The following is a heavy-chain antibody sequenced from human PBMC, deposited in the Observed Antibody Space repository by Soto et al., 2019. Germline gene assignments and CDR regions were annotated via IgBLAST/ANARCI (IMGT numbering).Heavy chain of an antibody. D-gene: IGHD4-17*01. Sequence: GGSLRLSCAASGFTFSSYGMHWVRQAPGKGLEWVAVISYDGSNKYYADSVKGRFTISRDNSKNTLYLQMNSLRAEDTAVYYCAISWGDYLSRGPIYYYGMDVWGQGTTVTVSS. CDR2: ISYDGSNK. J-gene: IGHJ6*02. CDR3: AISWGDYLSRGPIYYYGMDV. V-gene: IGHV3-30*03. CDR1: GFTFSSYG.